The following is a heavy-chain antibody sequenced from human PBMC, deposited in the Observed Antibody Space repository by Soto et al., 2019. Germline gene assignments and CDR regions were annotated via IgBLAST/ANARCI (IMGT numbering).Heavy chain of an antibody. CDR2: IDPSDSYT. Sequence: EVQLVQSGAEVKKPGESLRISCKGSGYSFTSYWISWVRQMPGKGLEWMGRIDPSDSYTNYSPSFQGHVTISADKSISTAYLQWSSLKASDNAMYYCARGGIAAAGKGNWFDPWGQGTLVTVSS. J-gene: IGHJ5*02. CDR3: ARGGIAAAGKGNWFDP. D-gene: IGHD6-13*01. CDR1: GYSFTSYW. V-gene: IGHV5-10-1*01.